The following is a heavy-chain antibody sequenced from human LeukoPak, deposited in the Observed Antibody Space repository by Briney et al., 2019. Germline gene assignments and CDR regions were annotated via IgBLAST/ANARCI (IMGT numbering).Heavy chain of an antibody. CDR1: GFTFSSYS. CDR3: AREDYGGKSVAFDI. Sequence: PGGSLRLSCAASGFTFSSYSMNWVRQAPGKGLEWVSYISSSSSTIYYADSVKGRFTISRDNAKNSLYLQMNSLRAEDTAVYYCAREDYGGKSVAFDIWGQGTMVTVSS. CDR2: ISSSSSTI. J-gene: IGHJ3*02. V-gene: IGHV3-48*01. D-gene: IGHD4-23*01.